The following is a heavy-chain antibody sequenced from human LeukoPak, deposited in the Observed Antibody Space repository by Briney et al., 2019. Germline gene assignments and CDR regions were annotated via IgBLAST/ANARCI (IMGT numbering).Heavy chain of an antibody. J-gene: IGHJ4*02. CDR1: GDSISGYY. D-gene: IGHD3-22*01. CDR3: ARGYFDTSGSSNPFDY. V-gene: IGHV4-4*09. Sequence: SETLSLTCTVSGDSISGYYWSWIRQTPGRGLEWIASIHSSGTTKYNPFLKSRVTMSVDTSKNQFSLRLTSVTAADTAVYFCARGYFDTSGSSNPFDYWGQGALVTVSS. CDR2: IHSSGTT.